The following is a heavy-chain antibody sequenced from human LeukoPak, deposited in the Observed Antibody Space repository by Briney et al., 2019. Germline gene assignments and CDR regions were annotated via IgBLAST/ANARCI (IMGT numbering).Heavy chain of an antibody. CDR3: ARENGDYVSGFDY. V-gene: IGHV4-59*01. CDR1: DGSMTNYY. Sequence: SETLSLTCTVSDGSMTNYYWSWIRQPPGKGLEWIGYIYYSGSTNYNPSLKSRVTISVDTSKNQFSLKLSSVTAADTAVYYCARENGDYVSGFDYWGQGTLVTVSS. J-gene: IGHJ4*02. CDR2: IYYSGST. D-gene: IGHD4-17*01.